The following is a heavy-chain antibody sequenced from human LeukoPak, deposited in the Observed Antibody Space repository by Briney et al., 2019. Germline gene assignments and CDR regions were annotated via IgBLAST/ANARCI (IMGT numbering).Heavy chain of an antibody. V-gene: IGHV3-7*01. CDR1: GFTFSSYW. CDR2: IKQDGSEK. D-gene: IGHD3-22*01. CDR3: AREHPHYDSSGYYYAFDI. Sequence: GGSLRLSCAASGFTFSSYWMSWVRQAPGKGLEWVANIKQDGSEKYYVDSVKGRFTISRDNAKNSLYLQMNSLRAEDTAVYYCAREHPHYDSSGYYYAFDIWGQGTMVTVSS. J-gene: IGHJ3*02.